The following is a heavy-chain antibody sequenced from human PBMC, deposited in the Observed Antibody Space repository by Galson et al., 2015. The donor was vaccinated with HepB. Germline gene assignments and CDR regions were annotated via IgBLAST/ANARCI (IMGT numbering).Heavy chain of an antibody. Sequence: SVKVSCKASGGTFNTYSINWVRQAPGQGLQWVGGIIPIFGTANYAQKFQGRVTITADESTSTAYMELSSLRSEDTAVYYCATVFYGDYQFHYWGQGTLVTVSS. J-gene: IGHJ4*02. D-gene: IGHD4-17*01. V-gene: IGHV1-69*13. CDR3: ATVFYGDYQFHY. CDR1: GGTFNTYS. CDR2: IIPIFGTA.